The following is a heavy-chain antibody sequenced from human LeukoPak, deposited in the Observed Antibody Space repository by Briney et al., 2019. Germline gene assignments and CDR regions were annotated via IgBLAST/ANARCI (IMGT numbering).Heavy chain of an antibody. CDR1: EFTFSSYS. J-gene: IGHJ6*04. D-gene: IGHD3-10*01. Sequence: GGSLRLSCAASEFTFSSYSMNWVRQAPGKGLEWASSISSSSSYIYYADSVKGRFTISRDNAKNSLYLQMNSLRAADTAVYYCARVRGSGSYTPYYYYGMDVWGKGPTVTVSS. CDR2: ISSSSSYI. CDR3: ARVRGSGSYTPYYYYGMDV. V-gene: IGHV3-21*01.